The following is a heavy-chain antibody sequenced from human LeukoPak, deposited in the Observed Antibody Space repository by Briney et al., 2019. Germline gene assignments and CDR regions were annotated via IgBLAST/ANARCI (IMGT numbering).Heavy chain of an antibody. CDR1: GYTFTSYG. CDR3: ARGRGPTMVRGVIIAGDWFDP. D-gene: IGHD3-10*01. CDR2: MNPNSGNT. V-gene: IGHV1-8*03. Sequence: ASVKVSCKASGYTFTSYGISWVRQATGQGLEWMGWMNPNSGNTGYAQKFQGRVTITRNTSISTAYMELSSLRSEDTAVYYCARGRGPTMVRGVIIAGDWFDPWGQGTLVTVSS. J-gene: IGHJ5*02.